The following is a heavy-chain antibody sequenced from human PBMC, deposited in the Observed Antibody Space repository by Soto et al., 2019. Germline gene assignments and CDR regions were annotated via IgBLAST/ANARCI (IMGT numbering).Heavy chain of an antibody. CDR1: GDTFSNSA. CDR3: ALGLRGYHIDS. V-gene: IGHV1-69*01. CDR2: IIPIFGTT. D-gene: IGHD2-15*01. J-gene: IGHJ4*02. Sequence: QVHLLQSGSEVKKPGSSVKVSCRASGDTFSNSAFSWVRQAPGQGLEWMGGIIPIFGTTSYAQKLQGRVILTADESTTTVYMELMSLRYEDTALYFCALGLRGYHIDSWGQGTQVTVSS.